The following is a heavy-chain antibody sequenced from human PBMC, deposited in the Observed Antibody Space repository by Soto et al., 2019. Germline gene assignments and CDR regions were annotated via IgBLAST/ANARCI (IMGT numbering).Heavy chain of an antibody. J-gene: IGHJ4*02. CDR3: AHRYDVWTGFYFLSYFDN. CDR1: GFSLSASGEG. D-gene: IGHD3-3*01. Sequence: SGPTLVNPTQTLTLTCTVSGFSLSASGEGVGWIRQPPGKALEWLGVLYWHDNTRYTRYSPSLKNRLAITEDTSKNQVVLTLTNMDPVDTATYFCAHRYDVWTGFYFLSYFDNWGQGMLVTVSS. V-gene: IGHV2-5*01. CDR2: LYWHDNT.